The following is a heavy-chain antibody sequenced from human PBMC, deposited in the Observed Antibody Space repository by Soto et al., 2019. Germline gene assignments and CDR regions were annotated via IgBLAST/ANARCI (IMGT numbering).Heavy chain of an antibody. CDR2: ISGSGGST. J-gene: IGHJ6*02. CDR1: GFTFSSYA. CDR3: ATTSLTNYDFWSGPYYYYGMDV. V-gene: IGHV3-23*01. D-gene: IGHD3-3*01. Sequence: GGSLRLSCAASGFTFSSYAMSWVRQAPGKGLEWVSAISGSGGSTYYADSVKGRFTISRDNSKNTLYLQMNSLRAEDTAVYYCATTSLTNYDFWSGPYYYYGMDVWGQGTTVTVSS.